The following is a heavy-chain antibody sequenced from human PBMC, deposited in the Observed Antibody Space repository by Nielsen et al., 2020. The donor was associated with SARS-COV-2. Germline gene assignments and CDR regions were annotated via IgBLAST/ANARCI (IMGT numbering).Heavy chain of an antibody. D-gene: IGHD4-17*01. CDR1: GGSVSSGSHY. J-gene: IGHJ4*02. CDR3: ARVSAWDYVVDY. CDR2: IYYSGST. V-gene: IGHV4-61*01. Sequence: SETLSLTCTVSGGSVSSGSHYWNWIRQPPGKGLEWIGYIYYSGSTNYNPSLKSRVTISVDTSKNQFSLKLSSVTAADTAVYYCARVSAWDYVVDYWGQGTLVTVSS.